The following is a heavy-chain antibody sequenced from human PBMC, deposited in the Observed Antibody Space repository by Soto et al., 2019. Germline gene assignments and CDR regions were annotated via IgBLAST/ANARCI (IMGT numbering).Heavy chain of an antibody. CDR3: ARGDVVVLTATSNFDY. J-gene: IGHJ4*02. CDR1: GFTFSSYT. CDR2: ISSSYYI. D-gene: IGHD2-21*02. Sequence: EVQLVESGGGLVKPGGSLRLSCAASGFTFSSYTMKWVRQARGKGLEWVASISSSYYIKYADSVKGRFTISRDNAKNSLYLQMNSLRAEDTAVYYCARGDVVVLTATSNFDYWGQGTLVTVSS. V-gene: IGHV3-21*01.